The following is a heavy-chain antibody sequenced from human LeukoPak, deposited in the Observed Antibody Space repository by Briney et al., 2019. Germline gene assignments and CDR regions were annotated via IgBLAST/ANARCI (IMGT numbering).Heavy chain of an antibody. CDR1: GGSINSYY. V-gene: IGHV4-4*07. D-gene: IGHD6-19*01. CDR2: IYSSGAT. Sequence: SETLSLTCTVSGGSINSYYWSWIRQPAGKGLEWIGRIYSSGATNYNPSLKSRVTMSVDTSKNQFSLKLNSVTAADTAVYFCARVSSGWSYYFDYWGQGTLITVSS. CDR3: ARVSSGWSYYFDY. J-gene: IGHJ4*02.